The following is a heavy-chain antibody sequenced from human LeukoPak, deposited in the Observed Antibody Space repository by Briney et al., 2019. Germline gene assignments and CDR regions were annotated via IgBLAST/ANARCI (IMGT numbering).Heavy chain of an antibody. CDR3: ARFMGTTGDYFDY. D-gene: IGHD5-12*01. CDR1: GFTFSSYE. Sequence: GGSLRLSCAASGFTFSSYEMNWVRQAPGKGLEWVSYISSSGSTIYYADSVKGRLTISRDNAKNSLYLQMNSLRAEDTAVYYCARFMGTTGDYFDYWGQGTLVTVSS. CDR2: ISSSGSTI. V-gene: IGHV3-48*03. J-gene: IGHJ4*02.